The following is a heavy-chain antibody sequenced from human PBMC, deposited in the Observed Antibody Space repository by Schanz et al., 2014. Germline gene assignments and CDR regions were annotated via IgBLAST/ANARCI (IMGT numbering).Heavy chain of an antibody. Sequence: QVQVVQSGGGLVKPGGSLRLSCAASGFVFCDYYMTWIRQAPGKGLEWLSYISDSGTYTNYADSVKGRFTISRDNAKSSLYLQMNSLRVEDTAVYYCAASSGWHPSTDYWGQGTLVTVSS. CDR3: AASSGWHPSTDY. J-gene: IGHJ4*02. V-gene: IGHV3-11*05. CDR1: GFVFCDYY. CDR2: ISDSGTYT. D-gene: IGHD6-19*01.